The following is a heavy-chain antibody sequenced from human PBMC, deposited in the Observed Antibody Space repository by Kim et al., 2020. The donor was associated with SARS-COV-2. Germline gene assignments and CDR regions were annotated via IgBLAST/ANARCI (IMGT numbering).Heavy chain of an antibody. CDR1: GFTFSSYG. J-gene: IGHJ6*02. V-gene: IGHV3-30*18. CDR2: ISYDGSNK. Sequence: GGSLRLSCAASGFTFSSYGMHWVRQAPGKGLEWVAVISYDGSNKYYADSVKGRFTISRDNSKNTLYLQMNSLRAEDTAVYYCAKSHITGTRWAYYYGMDVWGQGTTVTVSS. CDR3: AKSHITGTRWAYYYGMDV. D-gene: IGHD1-7*01.